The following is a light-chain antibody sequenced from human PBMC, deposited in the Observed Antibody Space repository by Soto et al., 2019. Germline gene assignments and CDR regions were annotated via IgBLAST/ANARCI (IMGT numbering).Light chain of an antibody. Sequence: DMQMTQSPCSVSASVGGRVTITRRASQGISSWLAWYQQKQGKAPKLLIYAASSLQSGVPSRFSGSGSGTDFTLTISSLQTDDFATYYCQQYNSYPWTFGQGTKVDIK. CDR1: QGISSW. V-gene: IGKV1D-16*01. CDR3: QQYNSYPWT. CDR2: AAS. J-gene: IGKJ1*01.